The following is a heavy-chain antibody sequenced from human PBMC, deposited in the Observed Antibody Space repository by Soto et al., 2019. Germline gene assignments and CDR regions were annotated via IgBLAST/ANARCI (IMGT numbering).Heavy chain of an antibody. J-gene: IGHJ6*02. D-gene: IGHD3-3*01. Sequence: PSETLSLTCTVSGGSISSYYWSWIRQPPGKGLEWIGYIYYSGSTNYNPSLKSRVTISVDTSKTQFSLKLSSVTAAATAVYYCARYPPYYDFWSGSYKPYGMDVWGQGTTVTVSS. CDR2: IYYSGST. CDR3: ARYPPYYDFWSGSYKPYGMDV. CDR1: GGSISSYY. V-gene: IGHV4-59*01.